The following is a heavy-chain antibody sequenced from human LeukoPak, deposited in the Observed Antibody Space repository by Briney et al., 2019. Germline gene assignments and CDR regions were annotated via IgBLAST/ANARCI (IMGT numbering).Heavy chain of an antibody. CDR3: ARVANYYGSGHYFDY. CDR2: ISAYNGNT. D-gene: IGHD3-10*01. J-gene: IGHJ4*02. CDR1: GYTFTSYG. V-gene: IGHV1-18*01. Sequence: ASVKVSCKASGYTFTSYGISWVRQAPGHGLEWMGRISAYNGNTNYAQKLQGRVTMTTDTSTSTAYMELRSLRSDDTAVYYCARVANYYGSGHYFDYWGQGTLVTVSS.